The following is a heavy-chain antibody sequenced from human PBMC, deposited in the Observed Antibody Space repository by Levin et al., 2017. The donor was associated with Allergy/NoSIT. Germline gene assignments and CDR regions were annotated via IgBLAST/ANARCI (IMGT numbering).Heavy chain of an antibody. CDR2: IYHSGST. Sequence: SETLSLTCAVSGASISSSNWWTWVRQPPGKGLEWIVEIYHSGSTNYNPSLKSRLTISVDKSKNHFSLKLNSVTAADTAVYYCARGGASGWSDWGQGTLVTVSS. CDR3: ARGGASGWSD. J-gene: IGHJ4*02. V-gene: IGHV4-4*02. D-gene: IGHD6-19*01. CDR1: GASISSSNW.